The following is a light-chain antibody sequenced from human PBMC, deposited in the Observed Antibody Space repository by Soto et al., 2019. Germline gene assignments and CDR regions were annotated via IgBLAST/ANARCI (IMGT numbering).Light chain of an antibody. J-gene: IGKJ1*01. CDR3: QQYGSSPWT. CDR2: GAS. CDR1: QSVRSNY. V-gene: IGKV3-20*01. Sequence: EIVLTQSPGTLSLSPGDRATLSCRASQSVRSNYLAWYRQTAGQAPRLLIYGASNRATGIGDRFSGSGSGTDFTLVISRLEPEDFALYYCQQYGSSPWTFGQGTKVEIK.